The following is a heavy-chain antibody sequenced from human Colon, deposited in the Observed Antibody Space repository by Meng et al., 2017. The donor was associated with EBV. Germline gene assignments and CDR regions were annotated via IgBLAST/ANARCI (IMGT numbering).Heavy chain of an antibody. CDR1: RFSFGNFA. V-gene: IGHV3-30*18. CDR2: TSSDGSNR. D-gene: IGHD3-16*01. J-gene: IGHJ4*02. CDR3: AKPIEYYDDAGPYFDY. Sequence: GEAGGGVVQPGRLLRFSCAASRFSFGNFAMHWVRQAPGKGLEWVAVTSSDGSNRHYADSVKGRFTISRDNSKNTVYLQMNSLRAEDTAVYYCAKPIEYYDDAGPYFDYWGQGTLVTVSS.